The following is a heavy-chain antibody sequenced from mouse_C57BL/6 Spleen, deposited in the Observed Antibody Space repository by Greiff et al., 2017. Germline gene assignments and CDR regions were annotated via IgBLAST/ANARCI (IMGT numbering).Heavy chain of an antibody. CDR3: ARQRLYYDYDAAY. Sequence: EVQGVESGGDLVKPGGSLKLSCAASGFTFSSYGMSWVRQTPDKRLEWVATISSGGSYTYYPDSVKGRFTISRDNAKNTLYLQMSSLKSEDTAMYYCARQRLYYDYDAAYRGQGTLVTVSA. J-gene: IGHJ3*01. CDR2: ISSGGSYT. CDR1: GFTFSSYG. V-gene: IGHV5-6*01. D-gene: IGHD2-4*01.